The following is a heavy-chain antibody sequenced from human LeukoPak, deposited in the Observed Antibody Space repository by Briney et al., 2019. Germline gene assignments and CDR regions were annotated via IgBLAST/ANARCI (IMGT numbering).Heavy chain of an antibody. CDR2: INAGNDNT. Sequence: ASVKVSCKASGYTFTSYAMHWVRQAPGQRLEWMGWINAGNDNTKYSQKFQGRVTVTRDTSTSTVHMELSGLRSEDTAVYYCARDQEGFDYWGQGTLVTVSS. CDR3: ARDQEGFDY. V-gene: IGHV1-3*01. J-gene: IGHJ4*02. CDR1: GYTFTSYA.